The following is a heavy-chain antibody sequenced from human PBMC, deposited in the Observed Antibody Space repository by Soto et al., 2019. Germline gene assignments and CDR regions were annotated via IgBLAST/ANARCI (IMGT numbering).Heavy chain of an antibody. D-gene: IGHD2-2*01. J-gene: IGHJ6*03. CDR1: GGTFSSYT. Sequence: SVKVSCKASGGTFSSYTIIWVRQAPGQGLEWMGRIIPILGIANYAQKFQGRVTITADKSTSTAYMELSSLRSEDTAVYYCAALEYCSSTSCYDHYYYYMDVWGKGTTVTVSS. V-gene: IGHV1-69*02. CDR2: IIPILGIA. CDR3: AALEYCSSTSCYDHYYYYMDV.